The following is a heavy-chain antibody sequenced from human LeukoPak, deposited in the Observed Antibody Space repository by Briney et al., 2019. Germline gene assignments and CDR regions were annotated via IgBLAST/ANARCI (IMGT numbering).Heavy chain of an antibody. J-gene: IGHJ6*02. D-gene: IGHD3-22*01. V-gene: IGHV1-69*13. CDR1: GGTFSSYA. Sequence: SVKVSCKASGGTFSSYAISWVRQAPGQGLEWMGGIIPIFGTANYAQKFQGRVTITADESTSTAYMELSSLRSEDTAVYYCASGPYYDSSGYPYYYCGMDVWGQGTTVTVSS. CDR3: ASGPYYDSSGYPYYYCGMDV. CDR2: IIPIFGTA.